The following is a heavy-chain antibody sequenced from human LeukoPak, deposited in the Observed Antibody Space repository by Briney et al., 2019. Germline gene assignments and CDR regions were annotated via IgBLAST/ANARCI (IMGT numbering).Heavy chain of an antibody. CDR3: AKLSIASQTYYYDSSGPNFDY. V-gene: IGHV3-23*01. CDR1: GFTFSSYA. Sequence: GGSLRLSCAASGFTFSSYAMSWVRQAPGKGLEWVSAISGSGGSTYYADSVKGRFTISRDNSKNTLYLQMNRLRAEDTAVYYCAKLSIASQTYYYDSSGPNFDYWGQGTLVTVSS. J-gene: IGHJ4*02. D-gene: IGHD3-22*01. CDR2: ISGSGGST.